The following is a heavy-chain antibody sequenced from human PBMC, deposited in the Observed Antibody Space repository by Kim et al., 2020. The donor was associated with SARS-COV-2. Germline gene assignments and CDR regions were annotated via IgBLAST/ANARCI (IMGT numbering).Heavy chain of an antibody. J-gene: IGHJ4*02. CDR3: ARDRYYDSSVPPEPDY. CDR1: GFTFSSYA. D-gene: IGHD3-22*01. V-gene: IGHV3-30*04. Sequence: GGSLRLSCAASGFTFSSYAMHWVRQAPGKGLEWVAVISYDGSNKYYADSVKGRFTISRDNSKNTLYLQMNSLRAEDTAVYYCARDRYYDSSVPPEPDYWGQGTLVTVSS. CDR2: ISYDGSNK.